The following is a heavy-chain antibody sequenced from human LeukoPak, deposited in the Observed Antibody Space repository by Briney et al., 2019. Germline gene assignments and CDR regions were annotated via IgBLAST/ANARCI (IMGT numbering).Heavy chain of an antibody. D-gene: IGHD3-10*02. CDR2: ISDSGNVI. J-gene: IGHJ6*04. V-gene: IGHV3-48*03. Sequence: GGSLRLSCAASGFTFSTYEMNWVRQAPGKGLEWISTISDSGNVIYYADSVRGRFTISRDNAKNSLYLQMNSLRAEDTAVYYCAELGITMIGGVWGKGTTVTISS. CDR3: AELGITMIGGV. CDR1: GFTFSTYE.